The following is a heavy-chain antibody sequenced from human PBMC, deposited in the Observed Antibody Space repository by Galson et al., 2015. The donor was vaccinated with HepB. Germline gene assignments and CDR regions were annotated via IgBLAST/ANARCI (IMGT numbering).Heavy chain of an antibody. J-gene: IGHJ6*02. D-gene: IGHD3-10*01. CDR3: ASSRSHDGSGTGSDYGMDV. Sequence: QSGAEVKKPGESLKISCKGSGYIFTSYWIAWVRQMPGQGLEWTGLIYLGDSDTRYSPSFQGQVTISADKSISTAYLQWSSLKASDSAMYYCASSRSHDGSGTGSDYGMDVWGQGTTVTVSS. CDR1: GYIFTSYW. CDR2: IYLGDSDT. V-gene: IGHV5-51*01.